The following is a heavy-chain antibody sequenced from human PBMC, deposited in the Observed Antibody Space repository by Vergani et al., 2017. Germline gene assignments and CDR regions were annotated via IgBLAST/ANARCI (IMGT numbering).Heavy chain of an antibody. CDR1: GYSFTSYW. V-gene: IGHV5-51*01. J-gene: IGHJ4*02. Sequence: EVQLVQSGAEVKKPGESLKISCKGSGYSFTSYWIGWARQMPGKGLEWMGIIYPGDSDTRDSPAFQVQVTISADKSISTAYLQWSSLKASDTAMYYCARGSVSSGLSVDYWGQGTLVTVSS. CDR3: ARGSVSSGLSVDY. D-gene: IGHD6-6*01. CDR2: IYPGDSDT.